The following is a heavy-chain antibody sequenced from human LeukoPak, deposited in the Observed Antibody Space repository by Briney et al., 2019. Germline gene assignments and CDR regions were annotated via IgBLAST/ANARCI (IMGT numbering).Heavy chain of an antibody. Sequence: GGSLRLSCAASGFTFTAHAMHWVRQAPGKGMEYVSTISTNGDTTYYADSVKGRFTISRDNSKNTLYLQMGSLRAEDMAVYYCARGRGVSSYDAMDVWGRGTTVTVSS. CDR2: ISTNGDTT. CDR1: GFTFTAHA. D-gene: IGHD2-15*01. V-gene: IGHV3-64*02. CDR3: ARGRGVSSYDAMDV. J-gene: IGHJ6*02.